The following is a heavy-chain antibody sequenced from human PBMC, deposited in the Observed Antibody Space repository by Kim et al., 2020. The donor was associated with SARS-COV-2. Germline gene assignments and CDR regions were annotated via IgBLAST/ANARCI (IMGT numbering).Heavy chain of an antibody. V-gene: IGHV3-30*07. J-gene: IGHJ3*02. Sequence: GRFTISRDNSKNTLYLQMNSLRAEDTAVYYCARDQFPPIVVVTARDAFDIWGQGTMVTVSS. CDR3: ARDQFPPIVVVTARDAFDI. D-gene: IGHD2-21*02.